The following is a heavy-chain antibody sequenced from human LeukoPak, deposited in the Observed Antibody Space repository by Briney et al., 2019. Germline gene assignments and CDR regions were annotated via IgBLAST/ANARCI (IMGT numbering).Heavy chain of an antibody. Sequence: PSETLSLTCTVSGGSISSYYWSWIRQPPGKGLEWIGYIYYSGSTNYNPSLKSRVTISVDTSKNQFSLKLSSVTAADTAVYYCARDPPRTYGMDVWGQGTTVTVSS. J-gene: IGHJ6*02. CDR1: GGSISSYY. D-gene: IGHD1-14*01. CDR3: ARDPPRTYGMDV. CDR2: IYYSGST. V-gene: IGHV4-59*01.